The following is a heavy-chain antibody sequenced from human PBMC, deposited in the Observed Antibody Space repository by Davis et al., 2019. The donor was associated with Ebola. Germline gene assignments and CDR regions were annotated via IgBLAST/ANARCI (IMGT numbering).Heavy chain of an antibody. CDR3: ARRGIVATIGYYYYGMDV. Sequence: GESLKISCKASGYSFTNYWIGWVRQMPGKGLEWMGIIYPGDSDTRYSPSFQGQVTISADKSISTAYLQWSSLKASDTAMYYCARRGIVATIGYYYYGMDVWGQGTTVTVSS. V-gene: IGHV5-51*01. CDR2: IYPGDSDT. J-gene: IGHJ6*02. D-gene: IGHD5-12*01. CDR1: GYSFTNYW.